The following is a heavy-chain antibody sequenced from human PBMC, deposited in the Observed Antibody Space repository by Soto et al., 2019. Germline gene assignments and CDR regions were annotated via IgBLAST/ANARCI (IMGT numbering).Heavy chain of an antibody. J-gene: IGHJ5*02. D-gene: IGHD4-17*01. V-gene: IGHV4-4*07. CDR2: VYATGTS. CDR1: GGSMSKFY. CDR3: VRDGSKTLRDCFDP. Sequence: XTLSLTCSVSGGSMSKFYWSWIRKTAGKGLEWMGRVYATGTSDYNPSLRSRIAMSVDISKKTFSLRLRSVTAADTGVYYCVRDGSKTLRDCFDPWGQGILVTVSS.